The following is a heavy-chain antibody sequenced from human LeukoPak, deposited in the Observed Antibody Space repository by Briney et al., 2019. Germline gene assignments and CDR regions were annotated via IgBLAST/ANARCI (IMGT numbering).Heavy chain of an antibody. CDR1: GFTVSSNY. Sequence: GGSLRLSCGASGFTVSSNYMSWVRQAPGKGLEWVSVIYSGGSTYYADSVKGRFTISRDNSKNTLYLQMNSLRAEDTAVYYCARKYYYDSSGYSYYFDYWGQGTLVTVSS. V-gene: IGHV3-53*01. D-gene: IGHD3-22*01. J-gene: IGHJ4*02. CDR3: ARKYYYDSSGYSYYFDY. CDR2: IYSGGST.